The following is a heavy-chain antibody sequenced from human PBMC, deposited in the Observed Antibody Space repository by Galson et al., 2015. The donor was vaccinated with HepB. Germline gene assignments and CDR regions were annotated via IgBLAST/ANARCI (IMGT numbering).Heavy chain of an antibody. D-gene: IGHD3-22*01. CDR1: GYTFTDYA. Sequence: SVKVSGKASGYTFTDYAIHWVPQAPGQRPKWMGWINTAHGNTTYSPQVHGTLTVSSDTSATTAYLELSNLRSEDTAIYYCARDGRTIYYFDSNGYYFLDSWGQGALVTVPS. CDR3: ARDGRTIYYFDSNGYYFLDS. CDR2: INTAHGNT. V-gene: IGHV1-3*04. J-gene: IGHJ4*02.